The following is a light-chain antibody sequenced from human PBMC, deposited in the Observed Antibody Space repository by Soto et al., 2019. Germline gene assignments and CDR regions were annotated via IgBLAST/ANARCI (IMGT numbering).Light chain of an antibody. CDR2: DVS. J-gene: IGLJ2*01. CDR3: SSYTTHSVRV. CDR1: SSDIGAYNS. V-gene: IGLV2-14*03. Sequence: QSALTQPASVSGSPGQSINISCTGTSSDIGAYNSVSWYQQHPGMAPQLMIYDVSYRPSGISSRFSGSKSGNTASLSISGLQAADEADYYCSSYTTHSVRVFGGGTKVTVL.